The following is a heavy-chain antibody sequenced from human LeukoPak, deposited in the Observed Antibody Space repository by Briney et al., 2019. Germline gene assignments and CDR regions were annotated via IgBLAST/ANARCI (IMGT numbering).Heavy chain of an antibody. CDR1: GGSISSGSYY. CDR2: IYTSGST. V-gene: IGHV4-61*02. D-gene: IGHD3-16*02. Sequence: SQTLSLTCTVSGGSISSGSYYWSWIRQPAGKGLEWIGRIYTSGSTNYNPSLKSRVTMSVDTSKNQFSLKLSSVTAADTAVYYCARETGSGYPLDYWGQGTLVTVSS. J-gene: IGHJ4*02. CDR3: ARETGSGYPLDY.